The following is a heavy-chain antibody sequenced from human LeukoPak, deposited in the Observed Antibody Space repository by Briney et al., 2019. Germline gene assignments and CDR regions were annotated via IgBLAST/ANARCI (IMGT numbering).Heavy chain of an antibody. D-gene: IGHD6-6*01. CDR2: IYYSGST. Sequence: SEALSLTCTVSGGSISSYYWSWIRQPPGKGLEWMGYIYYSGSTNYNPSLKSRVTISVDTSKNQFSLKLSSVTAADTAVYYCARPGSSSYWYFDLWGRGTLVTVSS. CDR1: GGSISSYY. V-gene: IGHV4-59*08. CDR3: ARPGSSSYWYFDL. J-gene: IGHJ2*01.